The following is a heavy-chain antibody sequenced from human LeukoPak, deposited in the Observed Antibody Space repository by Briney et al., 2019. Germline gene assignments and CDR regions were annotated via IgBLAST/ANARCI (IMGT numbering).Heavy chain of an antibody. J-gene: IGHJ4*02. CDR1: GFTSSSYW. Sequence: PGGSLRLSCAASGFTSSSYWMHWVRQAPGKGLVWVSRISSAGDSISYADSVKGRFTISRDNAKSTLYLEMNSLRVEDTAVYYCAREGATVTAAWGTYDHWGQGTLVTVSS. D-gene: IGHD2-21*02. V-gene: IGHV3-74*01. CDR2: ISSAGDSI. CDR3: AREGATVTAAWGTYDH.